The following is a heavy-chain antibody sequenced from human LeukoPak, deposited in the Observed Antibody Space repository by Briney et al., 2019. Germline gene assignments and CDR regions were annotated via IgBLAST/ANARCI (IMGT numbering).Heavy chain of an antibody. Sequence: SVKVSCKASGGTFSSYAISWVRQAPGQGLEWMGGIIPIIGTANYAQKFQGRVTITADESTSTAYMELSSLRSEDTAVYYCARGSDTRPQYYYYYYGMDVWGKGTTVTVSS. D-gene: IGHD5-18*01. CDR3: ARGSDTRPQYYYYYYGMDV. CDR2: IIPIIGTA. V-gene: IGHV1-69*13. J-gene: IGHJ6*04. CDR1: GGTFSSYA.